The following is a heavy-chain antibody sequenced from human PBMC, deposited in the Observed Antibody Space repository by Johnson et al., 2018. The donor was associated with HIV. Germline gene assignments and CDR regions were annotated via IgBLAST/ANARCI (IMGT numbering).Heavy chain of an antibody. CDR2: IRYDGSYK. CDR3: ARDRGWELLLGAFDI. Sequence: QMQLVESGGGLVQPGGSLRLSCTASGFTFSTYAMHWVRQAPGKGLEWVAFIRYDGSYKYYVDSVKGRFTISRDNSKNTLYLQMNSLRAEDTAVYYCARDRGWELLLGAFDIWGQGTMVTVSS. CDR1: GFTFSTYA. D-gene: IGHD1-26*01. V-gene: IGHV3-30*02. J-gene: IGHJ3*02.